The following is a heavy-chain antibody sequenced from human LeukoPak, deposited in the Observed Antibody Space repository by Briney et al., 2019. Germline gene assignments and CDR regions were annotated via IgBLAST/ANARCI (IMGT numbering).Heavy chain of an antibody. D-gene: IGHD3-22*01. CDR3: ARMGDYYVFDY. CDR2: ISTSGGST. Sequence: GGTLRLSCAASEFPFSNYGMSWVRQAPGKGLEWVSSISTSGGSTYYADSVKGRFTISRDNAKNSLFLQMSGLRVEDTAVFYCARMGDYYVFDYWGQGTLVTVSS. J-gene: IGHJ4*02. V-gene: IGHV3-21*01. CDR1: EFPFSNYG.